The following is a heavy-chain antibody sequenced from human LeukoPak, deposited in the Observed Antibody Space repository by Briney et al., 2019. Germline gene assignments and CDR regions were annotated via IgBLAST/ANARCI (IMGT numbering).Heavy chain of an antibody. D-gene: IGHD3-10*01. CDR3: ARSGVLLWFGELLFDY. V-gene: IGHV4-59*01. Sequence: SETLSLTCTVSGGSISSYYWSWIRQPPGKGLEWIGYIYYSGSTNYNPSLKSRVTIPVDTSKNQFSLKLSSVTAADTAVYYCARSGVLLWFGELLFDYWGQGTLVTVSS. CDR2: IYYSGST. CDR1: GGSISSYY. J-gene: IGHJ4*02.